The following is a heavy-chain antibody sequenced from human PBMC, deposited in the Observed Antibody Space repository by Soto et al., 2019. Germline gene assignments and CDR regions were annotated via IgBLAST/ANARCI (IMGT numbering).Heavy chain of an antibody. Sequence: SETLSLTCSVSGGSHIGYYWSWIRQPAGKGLEWIGRVYNSGRINYNPSLKNRVTMSVDMSKNQFSLKMTSVTAADTAVYYCARDRLEASIYGMDVWGRGTTVTVSS. D-gene: IGHD1-1*01. CDR1: GGSHIGYY. V-gene: IGHV4-4*07. CDR3: ARDRLEASIYGMDV. J-gene: IGHJ6*02. CDR2: VYNSGRI.